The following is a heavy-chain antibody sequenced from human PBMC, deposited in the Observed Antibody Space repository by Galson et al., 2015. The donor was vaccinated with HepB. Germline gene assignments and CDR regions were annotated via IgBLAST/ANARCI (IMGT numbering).Heavy chain of an antibody. CDR2: ISGSGGST. CDR1: GFTFSSYA. Sequence: SLRLSCAASGFTFSSYAMSWVRQAPGKGLEWVSAISGSGGSTYYADSVKGRFTISRDNSKNTLYLQMNSLRAEDTAVYYCAKSGSYHYWYFDLWGRGTLVTVSS. J-gene: IGHJ2*01. CDR3: AKSGSYHYWYFDL. V-gene: IGHV3-23*01. D-gene: IGHD1-26*01.